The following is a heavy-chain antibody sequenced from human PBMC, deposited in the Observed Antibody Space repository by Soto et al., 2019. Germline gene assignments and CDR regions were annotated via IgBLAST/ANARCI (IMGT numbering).Heavy chain of an antibody. Sequence: EVQLVESGGGLVQPGGSLRLSCAASGFTFSDHYMDWVRQAPGKGLEWVGRTRNKANSYTTEYAASVRGRITISRDDSNSSLYLQMNILQTEDTAVYYCARGGYCSSTSCYSDYYGMDVWGQGTTVTVSS. CDR2: TRNKANSYTT. CDR3: ARGGYCSSTSCYSDYYGMDV. V-gene: IGHV3-72*01. J-gene: IGHJ6*02. CDR1: GFTFSDHY. D-gene: IGHD2-2*03.